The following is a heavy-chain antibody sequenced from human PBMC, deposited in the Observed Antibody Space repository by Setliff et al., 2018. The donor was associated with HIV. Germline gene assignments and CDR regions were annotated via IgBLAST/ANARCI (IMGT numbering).Heavy chain of an antibody. V-gene: IGHV4-59*11. J-gene: IGHJ1*01. D-gene: IGHD3-22*01. CDR2: IYYNGIT. CDR1: GGSISSHY. CDR3: ARAGYYGSTSYWEYFQH. Sequence: PSETLSLTCTVSGGSISSHYWSWIRQPPGEGLEWIGSIYYNGITNYNPSLKSRVTVSVDTSKNQFSLKLSSVTAADTAVYYCARAGYYGSTSYWEYFQHWGQGTLVTVSS.